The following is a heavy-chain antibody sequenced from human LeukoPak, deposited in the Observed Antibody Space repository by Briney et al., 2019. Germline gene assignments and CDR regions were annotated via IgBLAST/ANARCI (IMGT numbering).Heavy chain of an antibody. D-gene: IGHD3-22*01. CDR2: IYNSVTT. J-gene: IGHJ4*02. Sequence: SETLSLTCDVSGKSMTSDGYSWSWIRQPPGKGLEWIGYIYNSVTTYYNPPLKSRVTMSVDRSKNQFSLYQSPVTAADTAVYYCARSWHYYDSSAYSHYFDYWGQGAQVTVSS. CDR1: GKSMTSDGYS. CDR3: ARSWHYYDSSAYSHYFDY. V-gene: IGHV4-30-2*01.